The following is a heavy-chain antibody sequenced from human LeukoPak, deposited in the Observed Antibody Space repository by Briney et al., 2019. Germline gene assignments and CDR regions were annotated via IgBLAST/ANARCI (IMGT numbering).Heavy chain of an antibody. V-gene: IGHV4-59*01. CDR3: ARDALLAFDI. J-gene: IGHJ3*02. Sequence: SETLSLTCAVYGGSFSGYYWSWIRQPPGKGLEWIGYIYYSGSTNYNPSLKSRVTISVDTSKNQFSLKLSSVTAADTAVYYCARDALLAFDIWGQGTMVTVSS. CDR2: IYYSGST. CDR1: GGSFSGYY.